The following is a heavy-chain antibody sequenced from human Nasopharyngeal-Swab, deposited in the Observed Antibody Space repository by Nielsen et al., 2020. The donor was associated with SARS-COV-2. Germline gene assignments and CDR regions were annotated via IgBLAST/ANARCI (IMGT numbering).Heavy chain of an antibody. Sequence: GGSLRFSCAASGFIFDNYVMHWVRQAPGKGLEWVSAISDEGDRTDYADSVKGRFTVSRDNSKNTLDLQMNSLRAEDTAIYYCGRRVKGDFDYWGQGTLVTVSS. J-gene: IGHJ4*02. CDR2: ISDEGDRT. CDR1: GFIFDNYV. V-gene: IGHV3-23*01. D-gene: IGHD3-16*01. CDR3: GRRVKGDFDY.